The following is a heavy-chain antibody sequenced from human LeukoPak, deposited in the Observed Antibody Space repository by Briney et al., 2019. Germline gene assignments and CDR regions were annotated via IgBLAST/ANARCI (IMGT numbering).Heavy chain of an antibody. CDR3: ARDSYQPGLIDY. CDR1: GFTFRIYA. D-gene: IGHD2-2*01. V-gene: IGHV3-21*05. J-gene: IGHJ4*02. Sequence: GGSLRLSCAASGFTFRIYAMNWVRQAPGKGLEWISYINSGSDDIHYADSVKGRFTMSRDNAKNSLFLQLNSLRAEDTAVYYCARDSYQPGLIDYWGRGTLVTVSS. CDR2: INSGSDDI.